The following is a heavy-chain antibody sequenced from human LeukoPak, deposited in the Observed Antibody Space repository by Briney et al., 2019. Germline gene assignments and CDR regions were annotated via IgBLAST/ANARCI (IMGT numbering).Heavy chain of an antibody. D-gene: IGHD5-18*01. J-gene: IGHJ6*03. CDR3: ARDGPFLVRYGYLREDTIYYYYYMDV. CDR2: ISSSGSTI. Sequence: PGGSLRLSCAASGFTFSSYEMNWVRQAPGKGLEWVSYISSSGSTIYYADSVKGRFTISRDNAKTSLYLQMNSLRAEDTAVYYCARDGPFLVRYGYLREDTIYYYYYMDVWGKGTTVTVSS. V-gene: IGHV3-48*03. CDR1: GFTFSSYE.